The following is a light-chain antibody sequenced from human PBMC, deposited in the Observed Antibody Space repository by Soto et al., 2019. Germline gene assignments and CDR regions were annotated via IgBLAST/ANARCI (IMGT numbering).Light chain of an antibody. CDR3: SSYTSSSTDV. CDR2: EVS. V-gene: IGLV2-14*01. Sequence: SALTQPASVSGSPGQSITISCTGTSSDVGGYDYVSWYQHHPGKAPTLTIYEVSNRPSGVSNRCSGSKSGNTASLTISGLQAEDEAEYYCSSYTSSSTDVFGTGTKLTVL. J-gene: IGLJ1*01. CDR1: SSDVGGYDY.